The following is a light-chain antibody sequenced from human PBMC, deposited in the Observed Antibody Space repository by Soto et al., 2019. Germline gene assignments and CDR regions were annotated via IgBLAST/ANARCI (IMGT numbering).Light chain of an antibody. Sequence: QSALTQPASVSGSPGQSITVSCTGSSNDVGNYNLVSWYQQHPGKAPKLMIYEGSKRPSGVSNRFSGSKSGNTASLTISGIQAEDEADYYCCSYAGSTTGVVFGGGTKLTVL. CDR3: CSYAGSTTGVV. J-gene: IGLJ2*01. V-gene: IGLV2-23*01. CDR2: EGS. CDR1: SNDVGNYNL.